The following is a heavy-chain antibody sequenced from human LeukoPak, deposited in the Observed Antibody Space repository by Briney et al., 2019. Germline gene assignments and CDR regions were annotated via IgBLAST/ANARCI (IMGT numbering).Heavy chain of an antibody. CDR1: GGSISSYY. V-gene: IGHV4-59*01. Sequence: SETXSLTXTVSGGSISSYYWSWIRQPPGKGLEWVGYIYYSGSTNYNPSLKSRVTISVDTSKNQFSLKLSSVTAADTAVYYCARKGPGNFNPWGQGTLVTVSS. CDR2: IYYSGST. CDR3: ARKGPGNFNP. D-gene: IGHD1-14*01. J-gene: IGHJ5*02.